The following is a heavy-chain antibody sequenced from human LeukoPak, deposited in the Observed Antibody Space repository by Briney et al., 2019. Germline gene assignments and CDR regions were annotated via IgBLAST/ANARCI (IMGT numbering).Heavy chain of an antibody. Sequence: GGSLRLSCAASGFTFSSYSMNWVRQAPGKGLEWVSYISSSSSTIYYADSVKGRFTISRDNAKNSLYLQMNSLRAEDTAVYYCARDLPGIAAALPLYWGQGTLVTVSS. CDR2: ISSSSSTI. CDR3: ARDLPGIAAALPLY. CDR1: GFTFSSYS. V-gene: IGHV3-48*04. D-gene: IGHD6-13*01. J-gene: IGHJ4*02.